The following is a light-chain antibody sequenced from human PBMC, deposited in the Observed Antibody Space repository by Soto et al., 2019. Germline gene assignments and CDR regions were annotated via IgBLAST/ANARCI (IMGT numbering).Light chain of an antibody. V-gene: IGKV1-5*01. CDR2: GTS. J-gene: IGKJ4*01. CDR1: QSITSR. CDR3: QQYNSYSLA. Sequence: DLQMTQSPSTLSASVGDRVTITCRARQSITSRVAWYQQKPGKAPKTLTYGTSNLESGVPSRFSGSGSWTEFTLTISSLQPDDFATYFCQQYNSYSLAFGGGTTVEIK.